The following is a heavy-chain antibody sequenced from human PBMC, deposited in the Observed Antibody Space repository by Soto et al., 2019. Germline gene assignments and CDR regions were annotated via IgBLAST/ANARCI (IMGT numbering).Heavy chain of an antibody. Sequence: QEQLVESGGGVVQPGRSLRLSCAASGFSFSSYGMHWVRQAPGKGLEWVALISDDGSNRYYADSVKGRFTISRDNSKNTLYLQMNSLRAEDTAVYYCASEVSGVSYYYYYYGMDVWGQGTTVTVYS. J-gene: IGHJ6*01. V-gene: IGHV3-30*03. D-gene: IGHD3-10*01. CDR1: GFSFSSYG. CDR2: ISDDGSNR. CDR3: ASEVSGVSYYYYYYGMDV.